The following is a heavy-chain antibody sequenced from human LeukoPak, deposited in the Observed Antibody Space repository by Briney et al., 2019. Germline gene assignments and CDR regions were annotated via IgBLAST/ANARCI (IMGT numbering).Heavy chain of an antibody. CDR2: IYPGDSDT. J-gene: IGHJ4*02. Sequence: GESLKISCKGSGYRFTNYWVAWVRQMPGKGLEWMGIIYPGDSDTRYSPSFQGQVTISADKSISTAYLQWSSLKASDTAMYYCARLEGDSSGYSFDYWGQGTLVTVSS. V-gene: IGHV5-51*01. D-gene: IGHD3-22*01. CDR1: GYRFTNYW. CDR3: ARLEGDSSGYSFDY.